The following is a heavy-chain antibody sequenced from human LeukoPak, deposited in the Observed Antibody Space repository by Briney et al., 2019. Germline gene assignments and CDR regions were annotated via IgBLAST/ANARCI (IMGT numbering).Heavy chain of an antibody. CDR3: AKEPHIVATIPEFYFDY. Sequence: GGSLRLSCAASGFTFSSYAMSWVRQAPGKGLEWVSAISGSGGSTYYADSVKGRFTISRDNSKNTLYLQMNSLRAEDTAVYYRAKEPHIVATIPEFYFDYWGQGTLVTVSS. CDR2: ISGSGGST. V-gene: IGHV3-23*01. CDR1: GFTFSSYA. J-gene: IGHJ4*02. D-gene: IGHD5-12*01.